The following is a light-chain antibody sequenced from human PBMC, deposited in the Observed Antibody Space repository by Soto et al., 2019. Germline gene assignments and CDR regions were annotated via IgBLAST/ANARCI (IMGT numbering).Light chain of an antibody. CDR3: QQTTSFPLS. J-gene: IGKJ4*01. CDR2: AAS. V-gene: IGKV1-12*01. Sequence: DIQMTQSPSFVSASVGDRVTITCRASQGISSWLAWYQHKPERAPKLLIHAASSLESGVPSRFSGSGSRTDITLTISSPQPEDVATYYCQQTTSFPLSFGGGTKVEIK. CDR1: QGISSW.